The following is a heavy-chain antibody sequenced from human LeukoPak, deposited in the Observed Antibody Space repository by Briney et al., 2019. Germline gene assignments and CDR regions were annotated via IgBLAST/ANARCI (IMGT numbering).Heavy chain of an antibody. CDR3: AKDRASWEGFYYYYYMDV. CDR2: IWYGGSNK. CDR1: GFTFSSYW. Sequence: GGSLRLSCAASGFTFSSYWMSWVRQAPGKGLEWVAVIWYGGSNKYYADSVKGRFTISRDNSKNTLYLQMNSLRAEDTAVYYCAKDRASWEGFYYYYYMDVWGKGTTVTVSS. D-gene: IGHD7-27*01. V-gene: IGHV3-30*02. J-gene: IGHJ6*03.